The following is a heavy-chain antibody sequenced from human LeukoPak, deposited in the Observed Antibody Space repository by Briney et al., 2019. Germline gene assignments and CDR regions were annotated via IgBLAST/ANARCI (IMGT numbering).Heavy chain of an antibody. D-gene: IGHD6-13*01. V-gene: IGHV3-9*01. J-gene: IGHJ4*02. CDR2: ISWNSASV. CDR3: AKDYGNSSSWYDY. CDR1: GFTFDDYG. Sequence: GGSLRLSCEASGFTFDDYGMHWVRQAPGKGLEWVSTISWNSASVGYVDSVKGRFTISRDNAKKTLYLQMNSLRPEDTALYYCAKDYGNSSSWYDYWGQGTLVTV.